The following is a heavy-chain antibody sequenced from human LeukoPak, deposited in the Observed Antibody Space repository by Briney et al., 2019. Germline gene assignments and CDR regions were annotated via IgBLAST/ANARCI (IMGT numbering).Heavy chain of an antibody. D-gene: IGHD3-22*01. V-gene: IGHV3-23*01. CDR1: GFTFSSYA. CDR2: ISGSDGST. J-gene: IGHJ4*02. Sequence: GGSLRLSCAASGFTFSSYAMSWVRQAPGKGLEWVSAISGSDGSTYYADSVKGRFTISGDNSKNTLYVQVNSLGTEDTAAYYCAKGSYYDSSGSFYFDYWGQGTLVTVSS. CDR3: AKGSYYDSSGSFYFDY.